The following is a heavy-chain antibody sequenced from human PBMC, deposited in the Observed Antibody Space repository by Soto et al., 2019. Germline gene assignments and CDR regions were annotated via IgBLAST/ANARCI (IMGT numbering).Heavy chain of an antibody. J-gene: IGHJ4*02. CDR2: INAGNGNT. Sequence: ASVKAATEAPGYTSTTYALHWVCQAPGQGLEWMGWINAGNGNTKYSQKFQGRVTITRDTSASTAYMELSSLRSEDTAVYYCARAVAVAADFDYWVQGTLDTVFS. D-gene: IGHD6-19*01. CDR3: ARAVAVAADFDY. V-gene: IGHV1-3*01. CDR1: GYTSTTYA.